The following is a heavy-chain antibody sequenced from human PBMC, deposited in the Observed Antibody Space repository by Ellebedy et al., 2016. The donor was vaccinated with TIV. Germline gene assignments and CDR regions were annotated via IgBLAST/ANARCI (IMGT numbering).Heavy chain of an antibody. CDR2: IYYSGST. V-gene: IGHV4-39*07. CDR3: AREGGNSYYYYYMDV. J-gene: IGHJ6*03. Sequence: SETLSLXXIVSGGSISSSSYYWGWIRQPPGKGLEWIGSIYYSGSTYYNPSLKSRVTISVDTSKNQFSLKLSSVTAADTAVYYCAREGGNSYYYYYMDVWGKGTTVTVSS. CDR1: GGSISSSSYY. D-gene: IGHD4-23*01.